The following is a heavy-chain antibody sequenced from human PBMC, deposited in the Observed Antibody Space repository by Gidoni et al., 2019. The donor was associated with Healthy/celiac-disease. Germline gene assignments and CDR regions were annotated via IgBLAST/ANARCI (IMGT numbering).Heavy chain of an antibody. CDR3: ARENIVVVPAATVYYYYGMDV. J-gene: IGHJ6*02. CDR1: AFTSTSHG. D-gene: IGHD2-2*01. CDR2: IWYGGSDK. V-gene: IGHV3-33*01. Sequence: QVQLVESRVGVVHPGRSLRLSCPASAFTSTSHGMHWHPHAPAQGPGKGLEWVAVIWYGGSDKYYADSVKGRFTISRDNSKNTLYLQMNSLRAKDTAVYYCARENIVVVPAATVYYYYGMDVWGQGTTVTVSS.